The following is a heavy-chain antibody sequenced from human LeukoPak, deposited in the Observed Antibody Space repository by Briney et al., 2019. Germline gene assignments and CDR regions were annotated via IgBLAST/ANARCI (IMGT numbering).Heavy chain of an antibody. Sequence: GGSLRLSCAASGFTFGNYEMIWVRQAPGKGLEWISYISGSGSTTYNADSVKGRFTASRDNAQNSLYLQMSSLRVEDTAVYYCARNGMGLHYWGQGTLVTVSS. CDR3: ARNGMGLHY. D-gene: IGHD1-26*01. CDR1: GFTFGNYE. CDR2: ISGSGSTT. J-gene: IGHJ4*02. V-gene: IGHV3-48*03.